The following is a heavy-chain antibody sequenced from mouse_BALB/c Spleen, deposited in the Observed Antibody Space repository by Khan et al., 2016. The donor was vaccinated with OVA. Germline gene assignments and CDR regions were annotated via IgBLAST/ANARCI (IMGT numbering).Heavy chain of an antibody. D-gene: IGHD2-1*01. CDR1: GYSITSDYA. CDR2: ISYSGCT. CDR3: ARDGTRYNYAMDY. Sequence: VQLKESGPGLVKPSQSLSLTCTVTGYSITSDYAWNWIRQFPGNILEWMGYISYSGCTNYNPSFKSRITFTRDKSKNQFILQLNTVTTEDTATYYCARDGTRYNYAMDYWGQGTSVTVSS. V-gene: IGHV3-2*02. J-gene: IGHJ4*01.